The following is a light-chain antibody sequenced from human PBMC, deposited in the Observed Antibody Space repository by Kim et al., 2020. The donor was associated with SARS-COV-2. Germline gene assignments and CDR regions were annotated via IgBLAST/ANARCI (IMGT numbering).Light chain of an antibody. V-gene: IGKV3-15*01. Sequence: EKVMTQSPGTLSLAPGERATLSCRASQSVSSNVAWYQQKPGQAPRLLIYDASTRATGIPARFSGTGSGTEFSLTISSLQSEDCAVYYCQQYKSWPLTFGGGTKLEI. CDR2: DAS. CDR1: QSVSSN. CDR3: QQYKSWPLT. J-gene: IGKJ4*01.